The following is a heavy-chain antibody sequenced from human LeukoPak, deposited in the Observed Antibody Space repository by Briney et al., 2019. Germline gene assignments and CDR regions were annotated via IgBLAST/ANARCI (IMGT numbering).Heavy chain of an antibody. D-gene: IGHD6-6*01. J-gene: IGHJ4*02. Sequence: PGGSLRLSCAASGLTVSSNYMTWVRQAPGKGLEWVSVIYSGGDTYYADSVKGRFTISRDKSKNMLFLRMNSLRADDTAVYYCAITEYSSNYYSDNWGQGTLVTVSS. CDR1: GLTVSSNY. CDR2: IYSGGDT. V-gene: IGHV3-53*01. CDR3: AITEYSSNYYSDN.